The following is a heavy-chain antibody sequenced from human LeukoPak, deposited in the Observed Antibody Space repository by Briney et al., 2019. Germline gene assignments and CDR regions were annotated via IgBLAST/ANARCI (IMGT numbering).Heavy chain of an antibody. Sequence: GGSLRLSCAASGFTFSSYGMHWVRQAPGKGLEWVAFIRYDGSNKYYADSVKGRFTISRDNSKNTLYLQMNSLRAEDTAVYYCARALSDYYDSSGLDYWGQGTLVTVSS. V-gene: IGHV3-30*02. D-gene: IGHD3-22*01. CDR2: IRYDGSNK. J-gene: IGHJ4*02. CDR3: ARALSDYYDSSGLDY. CDR1: GFTFSSYG.